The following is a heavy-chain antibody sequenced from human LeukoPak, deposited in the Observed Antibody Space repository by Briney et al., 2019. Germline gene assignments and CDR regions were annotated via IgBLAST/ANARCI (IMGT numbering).Heavy chain of an antibody. Sequence: GGSLRLSCAASGFTFSDYYMGWIRQAPGKGLEWVSHITSSGSSIYYADSVRGRFTISRDNAKNSLYLQMNSLRGEDTAVYYCARGDSPYSSGWPYFDYWGQGTLVTVSS. D-gene: IGHD6-19*01. CDR3: ARGDSPYSSGWPYFDY. J-gene: IGHJ4*02. CDR1: GFTFSDYY. V-gene: IGHV3-11*01. CDR2: ITSSGSSI.